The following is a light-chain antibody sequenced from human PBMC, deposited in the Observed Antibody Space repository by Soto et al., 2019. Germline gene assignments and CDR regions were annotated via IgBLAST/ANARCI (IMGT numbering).Light chain of an antibody. J-gene: IGLJ7*01. CDR3: CSYAGSSTLAV. CDR2: EVS. CDR1: SSDVGSYNL. V-gene: IGLV2-23*02. Sequence: QSALTQPASVSGSPGQSITISCTGTSSDVGSYNLVSWYQQHPTKAPKLMIYEVSKRPSGVSNRFSGSKSDNTASLTISGLQAEDEADDYCCSYAGSSTLAVFGGGTQLTVL.